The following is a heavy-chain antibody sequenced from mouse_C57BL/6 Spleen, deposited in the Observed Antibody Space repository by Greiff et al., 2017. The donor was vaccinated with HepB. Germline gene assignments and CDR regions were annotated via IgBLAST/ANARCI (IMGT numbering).Heavy chain of an antibody. CDR2: IYPGDGDT. CDR3: ARGDYYGGYAMDY. CDR1: GYAFSSYW. V-gene: IGHV1-80*01. D-gene: IGHD1-1*01. Sequence: VKLMESGAELVKPGASVKISCKASGYAFSSYWMNWVKQRPGKGLEWIGQIYPGDGDTNYNGKFKGKATLTADKSSSTAYMQLSSLTSEDSAVYFCARGDYYGGYAMDYWGQGTSVTVSS. J-gene: IGHJ4*01.